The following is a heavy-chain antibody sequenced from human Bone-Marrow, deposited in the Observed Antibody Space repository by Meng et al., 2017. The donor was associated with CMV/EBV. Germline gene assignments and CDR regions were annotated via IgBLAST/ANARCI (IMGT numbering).Heavy chain of an antibody. CDR1: AGSLSIDGSS. CDR2: IYSSGST. D-gene: IGHD5-12*01. CDR3: ARVGGYDFLGWFDP. V-gene: IGHV4-31*02. J-gene: IGHJ5*02. Sequence: SAGSLSIDGSSWRWIRQHPGKCLEWIGYIYSSGSTYSTPSLKSRVTISVDTSKNQVSLKLRSVTAADTAVYYCARVGGYDFLGWFDPWGQGTLVPSPQ.